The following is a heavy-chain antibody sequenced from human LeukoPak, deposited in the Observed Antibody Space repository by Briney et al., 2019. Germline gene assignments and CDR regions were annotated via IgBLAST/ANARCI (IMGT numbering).Heavy chain of an antibody. CDR1: GFTVSSNS. D-gene: IGHD4-17*01. CDR3: ARRAGEYSHPYDY. Sequence: GGSLRLSCTVSGFTVSSNSMSWVRQAPGKGLEWVSFIYSGGNTLYSDSVKGRFTISRDNSKNTLYLQMNSLRAEGTAVYYCARRAGEYSHPYDYWGQGTLVTVSS. CDR2: IYSGGNT. V-gene: IGHV3-53*01. J-gene: IGHJ4*02.